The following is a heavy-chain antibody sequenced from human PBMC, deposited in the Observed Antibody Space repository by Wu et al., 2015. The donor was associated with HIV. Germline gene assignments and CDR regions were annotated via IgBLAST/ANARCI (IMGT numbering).Heavy chain of an antibody. CDR3: ARGARSYYNVNYYGMDV. D-gene: IGHD3-10*01. Sequence: QVQLVQSGAEVKKPGASVKVSCKASGYTFTSYDINWVRQATGQGLEWMGWMNPNSGNTGYAQKFQGRVTMTRNTSISTAYMELSSLRSEDTAVYYCARGARSYYNVNYYGMDVWGQGTTVTVSS. CDR2: MNPNSGNT. J-gene: IGHJ6*02. V-gene: IGHV1-8*01. CDR1: GYTFTSYD.